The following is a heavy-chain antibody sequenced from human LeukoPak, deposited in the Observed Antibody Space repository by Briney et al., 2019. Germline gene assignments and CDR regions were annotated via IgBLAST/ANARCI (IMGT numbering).Heavy chain of an antibody. CDR2: IYSSGST. CDR1: GFTVSSNY. J-gene: IGHJ2*01. Sequence: SGGSLRLSCAASGFTVSSNYMNWVRQAPGKGLEWVSVIYSSGSTDYADSVKGRFTISRDNSKNTLFLQMNSLRAEDTAVYYCARDLENYWYFDLWGRGTRVIVSS. CDR3: ARDLENYWYFDL. V-gene: IGHV3-53*01.